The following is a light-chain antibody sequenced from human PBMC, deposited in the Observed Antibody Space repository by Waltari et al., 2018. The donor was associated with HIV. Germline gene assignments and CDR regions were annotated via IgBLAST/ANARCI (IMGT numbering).Light chain of an antibody. CDR3: QAWDSSTAV. V-gene: IGLV3-1*01. CDR2: QDI. J-gene: IGLJ1*01. CDR1: TLGDQS. Sequence: SYELTQPPSVSVSPGQTATTTCSGDTLGDQSVFWYQQKPGQSPVLVISQDIKRPSGIPERFSGSNSGNTATLTISGTQAMDEADYYCQAWDSSTAVFGTGTKVTVL.